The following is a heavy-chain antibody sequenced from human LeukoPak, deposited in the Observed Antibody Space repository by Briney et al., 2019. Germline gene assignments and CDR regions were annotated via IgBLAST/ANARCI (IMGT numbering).Heavy chain of an antibody. J-gene: IGHJ6*02. CDR1: GGSFSGYY. Sequence: PSETLSLTCAVYGGSFSGYYWSWIRQPPGKGLEWIGEINHSGSTNYNPSLKSRVTISVDTSKNQFSLKLSSVTAADTAVYYCARGIRVRKGRYYGMDVWGQGTTVTVSS. CDR2: INHSGST. CDR3: ARGIRVRKGRYYGMDV. V-gene: IGHV4-34*01.